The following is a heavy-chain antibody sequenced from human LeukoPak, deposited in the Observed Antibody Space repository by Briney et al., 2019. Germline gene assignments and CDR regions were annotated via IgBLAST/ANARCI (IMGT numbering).Heavy chain of an antibody. CDR3: ARQGRGGVVVVPAAIRPFDY. CDR1: GGSFSGYY. D-gene: IGHD2-2*02. CDR2: INHSGST. Sequence: SETLSLTCAVSGGSFSGYYWSWIRQPPGKGLEWIGEINHSGSTNYNPSLKSRVTISVDTSKNQFSLKLSSVTAADTAVYYCARQGRGGVVVVPAAIRPFDYWGQGTLVTVSS. V-gene: IGHV4-34*01. J-gene: IGHJ4*02.